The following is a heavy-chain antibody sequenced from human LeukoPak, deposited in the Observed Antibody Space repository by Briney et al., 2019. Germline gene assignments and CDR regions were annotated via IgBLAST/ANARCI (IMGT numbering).Heavy chain of an antibody. CDR2: ISGSGART. Sequence: GGSLRLSCAASGFTFSSYAMSWVRQAPGKGLEWVSAISGSGARTYYADSVKGRFTISRDNSKNTLYLQMNSLRAEDAAVYYCAKGRDGYNYLDYWGQGTLVTVSS. V-gene: IGHV3-23*01. CDR1: GFTFSSYA. D-gene: IGHD5-24*01. J-gene: IGHJ4*02. CDR3: AKGRDGYNYLDY.